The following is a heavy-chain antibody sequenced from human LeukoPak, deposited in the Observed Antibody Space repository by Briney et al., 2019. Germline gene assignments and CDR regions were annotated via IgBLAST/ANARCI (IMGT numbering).Heavy chain of an antibody. D-gene: IGHD5-24*01. CDR1: GGSISSGGYY. J-gene: IGHJ4*02. CDR3: ARERRDGYNSKAYDY. V-gene: IGHV4-31*03. CDR2: IYYSGST. Sequence: SQTLSLTCTFSGGSISSGGYYWSWIRQHPGKGLEWIGYIYYSGSTYYNPSIKSRVTISVDTSKNQFSLKLSSVTAADTAVYYCARERRDGYNSKAYDYWGQGTLVTVSS.